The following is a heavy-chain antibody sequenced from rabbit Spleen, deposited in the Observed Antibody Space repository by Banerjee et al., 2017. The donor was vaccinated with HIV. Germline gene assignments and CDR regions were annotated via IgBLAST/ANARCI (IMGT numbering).Heavy chain of an antibody. V-gene: IGHV1S40*01. CDR3: VNDPYGLRGGGGVL. CDR1: GLASIGSYY. J-gene: IGHJ4*01. Sequence: QPWGGPGGDRVKPGASLQLPCTPSGLASIGSYYLAWVRQAPGKGLEWIGCIYTSSGNTYYASWAKGRFTISKTSPTTVTLQMTSLTAADTATYFSVNDPYGLRGGGGVLWGPGTLVTVS. CDR2: IYTSSGNT. D-gene: IGHD3-1*01.